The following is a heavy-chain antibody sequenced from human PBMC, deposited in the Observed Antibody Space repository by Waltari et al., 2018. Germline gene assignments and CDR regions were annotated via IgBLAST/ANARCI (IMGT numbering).Heavy chain of an antibody. V-gene: IGHV1-69*15. CDR2: ITPIFGTA. Sequence: QVQLVQSGAEVKKPGSSVKVSCKASGGTFSSYAISWVRQAPGQGLEWMGRITPIFGTANYAQKFQGRVTITADESTSTAYMELSSLRSEDTAVYYCASSIVVVPFEAGYCSGGSCYTLDYWGQGTLVTVSS. J-gene: IGHJ4*02. CDR1: GGTFSSYA. D-gene: IGHD2-15*01. CDR3: ASSIVVVPFEAGYCSGGSCYTLDY.